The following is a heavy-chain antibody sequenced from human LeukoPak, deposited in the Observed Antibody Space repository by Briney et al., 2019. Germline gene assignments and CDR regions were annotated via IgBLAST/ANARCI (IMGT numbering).Heavy chain of an antibody. Sequence: GGSLRLSCAASGFTFSSYAMSWVRQPPGKGLEWVSAISGIGGSTYYADSVKGRFNITRKNSKDPLYLQMDNPRAEDTAVYYWAKARFWGVNGYFDYWGQGTLVTVSS. CDR1: GFTFSSYA. V-gene: IGHV3-23*01. J-gene: IGHJ4*02. D-gene: IGHD3-16*01. CDR2: ISGIGGST. CDR3: AKARFWGVNGYFDY.